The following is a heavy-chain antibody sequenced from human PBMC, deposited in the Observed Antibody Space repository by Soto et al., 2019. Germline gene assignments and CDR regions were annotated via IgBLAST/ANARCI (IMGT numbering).Heavy chain of an antibody. D-gene: IGHD4-17*01. Sequence: SETLSLTCTVSGGSISSYYWSWIRQPPGKGLEWIGYIYYSGSTNYNPSLKSRVTISVDTSKNQFSLKLSSVTAADTAVYYCARLGAYGDYQYYYYMDVWGKGTTVTVSS. CDR2: IYYSGST. V-gene: IGHV4-59*08. CDR3: ARLGAYGDYQYYYYMDV. CDR1: GGSISSYY. J-gene: IGHJ6*03.